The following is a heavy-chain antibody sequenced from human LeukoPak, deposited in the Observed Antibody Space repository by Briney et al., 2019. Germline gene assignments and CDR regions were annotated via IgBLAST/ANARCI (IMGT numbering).Heavy chain of an antibody. D-gene: IGHD3-10*01. CDR3: ARVAYYYGSGSYYLLGY. CDR1: GYTFTGYY. CDR2: INPNSGGT. J-gene: IGHJ4*02. Sequence: ASVKVSCKASGYTFTGYYMHWVRQAPGQGLEWMGWINPNSGGTNYAQKFQGRVTMTRDTSISTAYMELSRLRSDDTAVYYCARVAYYYGSGSYYLLGYWGQGTLVTVSS. V-gene: IGHV1-2*02.